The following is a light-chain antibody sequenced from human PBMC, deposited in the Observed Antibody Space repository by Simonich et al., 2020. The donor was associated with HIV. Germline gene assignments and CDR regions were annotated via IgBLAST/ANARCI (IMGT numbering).Light chain of an antibody. CDR1: SSDVGGYNY. CDR3: CSYAGSSMGV. J-gene: IGLJ2*01. Sequence: QSALTQPRSVSGSPGQSVTISCTGTSSDVGGYNYVSWYQQHPGKAPKLMIYDVSKRPSGVSNRFSGSKSGNTASQTISGLQAEDEADYYCCSYAGSSMGVFGGGTKLTVL. CDR2: DVS. V-gene: IGLV2-11*01.